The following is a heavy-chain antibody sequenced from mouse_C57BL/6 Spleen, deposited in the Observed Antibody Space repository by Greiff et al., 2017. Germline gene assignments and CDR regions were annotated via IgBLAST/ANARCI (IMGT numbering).Heavy chain of an antibody. CDR3: ARGPYYYGSSYGYWYFDV. J-gene: IGHJ1*03. CDR1: GYTFTSYW. Sequence: VQLQQPGAELVRPGSSVKLSCKASGYTFTSYWMHWVKQRPIQGLEWIGNIDPSDSETHYNQKFKDKATLTVDNSSSTAYMQLSSLTSEDSAVYYGARGPYYYGSSYGYWYFDVWGTGTTVTVSS. D-gene: IGHD1-1*01. CDR2: IDPSDSET. V-gene: IGHV1-52*01.